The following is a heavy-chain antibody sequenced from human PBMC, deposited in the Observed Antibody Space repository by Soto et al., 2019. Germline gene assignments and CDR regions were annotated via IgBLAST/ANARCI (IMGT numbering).Heavy chain of an antibody. CDR1: GGTFSSYA. CDR3: ARGDRGSYGDYIPNWFDP. J-gene: IGHJ5*02. Sequence: GASVKVSCKASGGTFSSYAISWVRQAPGQGLEWMGGIIPIFGTANYAQKFQGRVTITADKSTSTAYMELSSLRSEDTAVYYCARGDRGSYGDYIPNWFDPWGQGTLVTSPQ. V-gene: IGHV1-69*06. CDR2: IIPIFGTA. D-gene: IGHD4-17*01.